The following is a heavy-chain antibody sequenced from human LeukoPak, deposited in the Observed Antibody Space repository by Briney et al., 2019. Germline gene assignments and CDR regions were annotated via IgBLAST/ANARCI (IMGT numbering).Heavy chain of an antibody. D-gene: IGHD6-19*01. CDR2: IYHSGST. V-gene: IGHV4-38-2*01. Sequence: SETPSLTCAVSGYSISSGYYWGWIRQPPGKGLEWIGSIYHSGSTYYSPSLKSRVTISVDTSKNQFSLKLSSVTAADTAVYYYARSKIAVAAPFDYWGQGTLVTVSS. CDR1: GYSISSGYY. CDR3: ARSKIAVAAPFDY. J-gene: IGHJ4*02.